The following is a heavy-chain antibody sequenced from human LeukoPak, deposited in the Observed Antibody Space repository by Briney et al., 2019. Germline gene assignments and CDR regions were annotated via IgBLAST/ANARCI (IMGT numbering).Heavy chain of an antibody. V-gene: IGHV4-4*07. CDR3: ARYFSSGWKEYFDL. J-gene: IGHJ2*01. D-gene: IGHD6-19*01. Sequence: SETLSLTCTVSGGSISSYYWSWIRQPAGKGLEWIGRIYTSGSTNYNPSFKSRVTMSVDTSKNQFSLKLSSVTAADTAVYYCARYFSSGWKEYFDLWGRGTLVTVSS. CDR2: IYTSGST. CDR1: GGSISSYY.